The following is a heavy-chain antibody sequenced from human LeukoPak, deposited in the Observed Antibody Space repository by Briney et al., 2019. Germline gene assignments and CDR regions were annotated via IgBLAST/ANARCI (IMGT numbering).Heavy chain of an antibody. CDR1: GFTFSSYS. D-gene: IGHD3-3*01. Sequence: GGSLRLSCAASGFTFSSYSMNWVRQAPGKGLEWVSSISSSSSYIYYADSVKGRFTISRDNAKNSLYLQMNSLRAEDTAVYYCARDGLGDFWSGYYSTSGWFDPWGQGTLVTVSS. V-gene: IGHV3-21*01. J-gene: IGHJ5*02. CDR3: ARDGLGDFWSGYYSTSGWFDP. CDR2: ISSSSSYI.